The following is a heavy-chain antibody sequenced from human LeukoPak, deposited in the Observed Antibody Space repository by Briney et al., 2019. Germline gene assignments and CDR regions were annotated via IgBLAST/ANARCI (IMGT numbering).Heavy chain of an antibody. V-gene: IGHV6-1*01. D-gene: IGHD6-13*01. J-gene: IGHJ1*01. CDR3: ARAGGNASSWYLWDFQH. CDR2: TYYRSKWYN. CDR1: GDSVSSNSAA. Sequence: SQTLSLTCAISGDSVSSNSAAWNWIRQSPSRGLEWLGRTYYRSKWYNDYAESVKSRISINPDTSKNQFSLHLSSVTPDDTAVYYCARAGGNASSWYLWDFQHWGQGALVSVSS.